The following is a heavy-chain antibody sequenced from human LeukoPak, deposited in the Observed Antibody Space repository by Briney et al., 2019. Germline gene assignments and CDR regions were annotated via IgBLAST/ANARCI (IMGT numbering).Heavy chain of an antibody. CDR2: INSSGST. J-gene: IGHJ4*02. D-gene: IGHD1-26*01. CDR1: GASISGSGYY. CDR3: AKSGGYGLIDY. V-gene: IGHV4-39*01. Sequence: PSETLSLTCTVSGASISGSGYYWGWIRQPPGKGLEWIGSINSSGSTYYNASLQSRVTISIETSKNQISLRLNSVTAADTAMYYCAKSGGYGLIDYWGQGTLGTVSS.